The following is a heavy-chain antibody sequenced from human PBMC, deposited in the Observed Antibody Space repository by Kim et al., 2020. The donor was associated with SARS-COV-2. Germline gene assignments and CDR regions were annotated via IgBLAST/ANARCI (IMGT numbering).Heavy chain of an antibody. D-gene: IGHD3-22*01. J-gene: IGHJ4*02. V-gene: IGHV4-34*01. CDR3: ARGPPGRYDSSGYYYYY. Sequence: SETLSLTCAVYGGSFSGYYWSWIRQPPGKGLEWIGEINHSGSTNYNPSLKSRVTISVDTSKNQFSLKLSSVTAADTAVYYCARGPPGRYDSSGYYYYYWGQGTLVTVSS. CDR1: GGSFSGYY. CDR2: INHSGST.